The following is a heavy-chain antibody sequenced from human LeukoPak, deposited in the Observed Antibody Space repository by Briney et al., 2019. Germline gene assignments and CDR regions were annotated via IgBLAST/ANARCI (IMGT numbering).Heavy chain of an antibody. CDR1: GGSISSGDYC. CDR3: XXDIRAWXHGYYYYGMDV. V-gene: IGHV4-30-4*01. J-gene: IGHJ6*02. CDR2: IYYSGST. D-gene: IGHD2-2*02. Sequence: SETLSLTCTVSGGSISSGDYCWSWIRQPPGKGLEWIGYIYYSGSTYYNPSLKSRVTISVDTSKNQFSLKLSSVTAADTAVYYXXXDIRAWXHGYYYYGMDVWGQGTTVTVSS.